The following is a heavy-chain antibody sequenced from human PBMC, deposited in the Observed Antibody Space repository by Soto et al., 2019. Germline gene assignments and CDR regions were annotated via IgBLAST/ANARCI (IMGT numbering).Heavy chain of an antibody. D-gene: IGHD6-13*01. CDR2: ISGSGGST. V-gene: IGHV3-23*01. CDR3: AYSSTPFDY. Sequence: EVQLLESGGGLVQPGGSLRLSCAASGVTFSSYAMSWVRPAPGKGLEWVSAISGSGGSTYYADSVKGRFTISRDNSTNTLYLQMNSLRSEDTAVYYCAYSSTPFDYLGQGTLVTVSS. CDR1: GVTFSSYA. J-gene: IGHJ4*02.